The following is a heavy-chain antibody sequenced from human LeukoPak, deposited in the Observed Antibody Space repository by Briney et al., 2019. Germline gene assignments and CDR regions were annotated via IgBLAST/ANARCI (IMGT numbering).Heavy chain of an antibody. Sequence: SETLSLTCAVYSGSFSGYYWSWIRQPPGKGLEWIGEINHSGSTNYNPSLKSRVTISVDTSKNQFSLKLSSVTAADTAVYYCARGRDFGLAATRCFDYWGQGTLVTASS. CDR3: ARGRDFGLAATRCFDY. D-gene: IGHD2-15*01. J-gene: IGHJ4*02. V-gene: IGHV4-34*01. CDR1: SGSFSGYY. CDR2: INHSGST.